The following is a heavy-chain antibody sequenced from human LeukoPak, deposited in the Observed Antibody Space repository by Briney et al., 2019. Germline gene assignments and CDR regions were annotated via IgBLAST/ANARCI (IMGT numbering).Heavy chain of an antibody. CDR2: IYSGGST. Sequence: AGRSLRLSCAASGFTVSSNYMSWVRQAPGKGLEWVSVIYSGGSTYYADSVKGRFTISRDNSKNTLYLQMNSLRAEDTAVYYCASLSYSGYEVAVAADYWGQGTLVTVPS. V-gene: IGHV3-53*01. CDR3: ASLSYSGYEVAVAADY. J-gene: IGHJ4*02. CDR1: GFTVSSNY. D-gene: IGHD5-12*01.